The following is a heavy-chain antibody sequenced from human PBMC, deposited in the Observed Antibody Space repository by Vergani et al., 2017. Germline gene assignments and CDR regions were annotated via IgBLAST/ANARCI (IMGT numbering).Heavy chain of an antibody. V-gene: IGHV1-46*01. D-gene: IGHD2-2*01. J-gene: IGHJ5*02. Sequence: QVQLVQSGAEVKTPGASVKVSCKASGYPFTSYYMHWVRQAPGQGLEWMGIINPSGGSTSYAQKFQGRVTMTRDTSTSTVYMELSSLRSEDTAVYYCARDSRYCSSTSCYVGRDWFDPWGQGTLVTVSS. CDR2: INPSGGST. CDR3: ARDSRYCSSTSCYVGRDWFDP. CDR1: GYPFTSYY.